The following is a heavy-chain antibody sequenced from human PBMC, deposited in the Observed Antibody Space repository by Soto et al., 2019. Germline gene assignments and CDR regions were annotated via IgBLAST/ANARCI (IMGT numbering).Heavy chain of an antibody. CDR2: IYYRGNT. V-gene: IGHV4-39*01. Sequence: PSETLSLTCSVSGDSINSDNYYWGWIRQPPGKGLEWIGSIYYRGNTYYNPSLKTRVTISLDKSKSQFSLKLNSVTAADSAVYFCARLEGLATISYYFDYWGQGTLVTVSP. D-gene: IGHD3-9*01. J-gene: IGHJ4*02. CDR3: ARLEGLATISYYFDY. CDR1: GDSINSDNYY.